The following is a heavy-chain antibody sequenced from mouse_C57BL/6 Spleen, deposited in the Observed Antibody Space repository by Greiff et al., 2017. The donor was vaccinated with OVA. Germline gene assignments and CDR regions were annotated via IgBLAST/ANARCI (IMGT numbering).Heavy chain of an antibody. D-gene: IGHD2-12*01. V-gene: IGHV1-85*01. CDR3: ARYDCNYWYFDV. CDR1: GYTFTSYD. J-gene: IGHJ1*03. Sequence: VQGVESGPELVKPGASVKLSCKASGYTFTSYDINWVKQRPGQGLEWIGRIYPRDGSTKYNEKCKGKATLTVDTSSSTAYMELHRLTSVDTAVYFCARYDCNYWYFDVWGTGTTVTVSS. CDR2: IYPRDGST.